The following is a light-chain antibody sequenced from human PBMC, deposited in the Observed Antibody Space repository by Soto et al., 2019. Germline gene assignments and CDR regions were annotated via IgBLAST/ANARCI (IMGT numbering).Light chain of an antibody. CDR1: QSLSSNY. J-gene: IGKJ2*01. Sequence: EIVLTQSPGTLSLSPGERATLSCRASQSLSSNYLAWYQQKPGQAPRLLIFGASSRATGIPDRFSGSGSGTDFTLTISRLEREDFAVYYCQQYGSSPSTFGQGTKLEIK. CDR2: GAS. CDR3: QQYGSSPST. V-gene: IGKV3-20*01.